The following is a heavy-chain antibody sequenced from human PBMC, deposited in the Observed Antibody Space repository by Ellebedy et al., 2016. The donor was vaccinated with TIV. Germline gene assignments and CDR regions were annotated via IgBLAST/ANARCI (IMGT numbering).Heavy chain of an antibody. D-gene: IGHD3-22*01. CDR1: GFTFSSYA. CDR3: AIRLGYYDSSGYFDY. J-gene: IGHJ4*02. CDR2: ISGSGGST. Sequence: GGSLRLSCAASGFTFSSYAMSWVRQAPGKGLEWVSAISGSGGSTYYADSVKGRFTISRDNSKNTLYLQMISLRAEDTAVYYCAIRLGYYDSSGYFDYWGQGTLVTVSS. V-gene: IGHV3-23*01.